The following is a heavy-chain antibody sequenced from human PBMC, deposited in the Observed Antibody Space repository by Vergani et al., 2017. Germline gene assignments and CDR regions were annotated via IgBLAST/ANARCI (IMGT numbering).Heavy chain of an antibody. D-gene: IGHD6-13*01. Sequence: VQLVESGGGVVQPGRSLRLSCAASGFTFSSYGMHWVRQAPGKGLEWVAVISYDGSNKYYADSVKGRFTISRDNSKNTLYLQMNSLRAEDTAVYYCAKDPSSSWYWFDYWGQGTLVTVSS. CDR1: GFTFSSYG. CDR3: AKDPSSSWYWFDY. J-gene: IGHJ4*02. V-gene: IGHV3-30*18. CDR2: ISYDGSNK.